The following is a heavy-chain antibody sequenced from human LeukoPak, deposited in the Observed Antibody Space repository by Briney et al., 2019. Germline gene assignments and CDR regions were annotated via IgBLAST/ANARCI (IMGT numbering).Heavy chain of an antibody. CDR1: RFTFSSYA. CDR2: ISGSGGNT. CDR3: ARGYFDSL. D-gene: IGHD3-9*01. J-gene: IGHJ4*02. V-gene: IGHV3-23*01. Sequence: PRGSLRLSCAASRFTFSSYAMNGVRQAPGKGLEWVSSISGSGGNTYYADSVKGRFTISRDNSKNSLYLQMNSLRAEDTAVYDCARGYFDSLWGQGTLVTVSS.